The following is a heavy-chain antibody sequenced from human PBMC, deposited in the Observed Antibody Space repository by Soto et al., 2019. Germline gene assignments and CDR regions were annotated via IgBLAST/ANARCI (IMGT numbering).Heavy chain of an antibody. Sequence: GASVKVSCKASGYTFTSYAIHWVRQAPGQRLEWMGWINAGNGNTKYSQKFQGRVTITRDTSASTAYMELSSLRSEDTAVYYCARSLRAAAGSGLDYWGQGTLVTVSS. V-gene: IGHV1-3*01. CDR3: ARSLRAAAGSGLDY. J-gene: IGHJ4*02. CDR2: INAGNGNT. D-gene: IGHD6-13*01. CDR1: GYTFTSYA.